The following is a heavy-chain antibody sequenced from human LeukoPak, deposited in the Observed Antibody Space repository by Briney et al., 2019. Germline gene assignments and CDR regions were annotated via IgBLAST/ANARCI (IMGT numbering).Heavy chain of an antibody. Sequence: PGGSLRLSCAASGFTFSSYTMNWVRQAPGKGLEWVWSISSSSSYMYYADSVKGRFTISRDNAKNSLYLQMNSLRAEDTAVYYCARDRDVPAIGMDVWGQGTTVTVSS. CDR3: ARDRDVPAIGMDV. V-gene: IGHV3-21*06. CDR1: GFTFSSYT. CDR2: ISSSSSYM. J-gene: IGHJ6*02.